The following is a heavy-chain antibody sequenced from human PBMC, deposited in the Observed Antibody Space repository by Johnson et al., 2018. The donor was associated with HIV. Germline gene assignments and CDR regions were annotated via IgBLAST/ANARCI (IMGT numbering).Heavy chain of an antibody. Sequence: VQLVESGGALVQPGGSLRLSCAASGFTVSSNYMNWVRQAPGKGLEWVSYISSSGSTIYYADSVKGRFTISRDNSKNTLYLQMNSLRAEDTAVYYCASSWGNAFDIWGQGTMVTVSS. J-gene: IGHJ3*02. CDR1: GFTVSSNY. CDR2: ISSSGSTI. D-gene: IGHD7-27*01. CDR3: ASSWGNAFDI. V-gene: IGHV3-48*01.